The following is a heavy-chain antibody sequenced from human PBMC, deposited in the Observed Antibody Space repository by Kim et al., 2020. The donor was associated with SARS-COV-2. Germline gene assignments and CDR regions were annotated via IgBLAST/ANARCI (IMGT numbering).Heavy chain of an antibody. D-gene: IGHD6-19*01. CDR1: GGSISSSNW. Sequence: SETLSLTCAVSGGSISSSNWWSWVRQPPGKGLEWIGEIYHSGSTNYNPSLKSRVTISVDKSKNQFSLKLSSVTAADTAVYYCARDLGYSSGWYGSLVSYWYFDLWGRGTLVTVSS. CDR3: ARDLGYSSGWYGSLVSYWYFDL. J-gene: IGHJ2*01. V-gene: IGHV4-4*02. CDR2: IYHSGST.